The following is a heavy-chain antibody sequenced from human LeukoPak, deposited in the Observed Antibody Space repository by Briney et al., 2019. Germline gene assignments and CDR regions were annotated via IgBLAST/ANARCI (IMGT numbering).Heavy chain of an antibody. D-gene: IGHD2-15*01. CDR2: MNPNSGNT. Sequence: ASVKVSCKAPGYTFTSYDINWVRQATGQGLEWMGWMNPNSGNTGYAQKFQGRVTMTRNTSISTAYMELSSLRSEDTAVYYCARVAVVAATYYYYYYGMDVWGQGTTVTVSS. CDR3: ARVAVVAATYYYYYYGMDV. V-gene: IGHV1-8*01. J-gene: IGHJ6*02. CDR1: GYTFTSYD.